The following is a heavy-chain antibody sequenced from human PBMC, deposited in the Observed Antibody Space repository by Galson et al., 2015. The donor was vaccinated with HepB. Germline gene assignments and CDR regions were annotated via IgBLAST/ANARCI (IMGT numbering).Heavy chain of an antibody. D-gene: IGHD2-2*01. J-gene: IGHJ4*02. CDR2: IRHDGSHK. Sequence: LRLSCAASGLTFSSYGMHWVRQAPGKGPEWVAFIRHDGSHKYYADSVKGRFTISRDNSKNTVYLQMKSLGVEDTAVYYCAKDFGYCSGTSCPTFGYWGQGTLVTVSS. V-gene: IGHV3-30*02. CDR1: GLTFSSYG. CDR3: AKDFGYCSGTSCPTFGY.